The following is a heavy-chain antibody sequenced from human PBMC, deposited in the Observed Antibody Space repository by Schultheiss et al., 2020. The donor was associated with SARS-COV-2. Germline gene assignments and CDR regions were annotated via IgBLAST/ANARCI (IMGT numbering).Heavy chain of an antibody. V-gene: IGHV4-59*08. Sequence: SQTLSLTCTVSGGSISSYYWGWIRQPPGKGLEWIGEIYHSGSTNYNPSLKSRVTISVDKSKNQFSLKLSSVTAADTAVYYCARAVVTVNAYNWFDPWGQGTLVTVSS. D-gene: IGHD2-21*02. CDR1: GGSISSYY. J-gene: IGHJ5*02. CDR2: IYHSGST. CDR3: ARAVVTVNAYNWFDP.